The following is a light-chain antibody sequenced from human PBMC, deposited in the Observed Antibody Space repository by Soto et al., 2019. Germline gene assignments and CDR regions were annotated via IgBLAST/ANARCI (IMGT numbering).Light chain of an antibody. V-gene: IGLV2-14*01. CDR2: EVS. CDR3: TSYATGRTLYV. CDR1: GSDVGGYNY. Sequence: QSALTQPASVSGSPGQSITISCTGTGSDVGGYNYVSWYQHHPGKAPKLMIYEVSNRPSGVSNRFSGSKSGNTASLTISGLQAEDEADYYCTSYATGRTLYVFGTGTKLTVL. J-gene: IGLJ1*01.